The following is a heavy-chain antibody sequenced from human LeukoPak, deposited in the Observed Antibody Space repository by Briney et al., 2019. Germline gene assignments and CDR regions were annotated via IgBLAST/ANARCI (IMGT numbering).Heavy chain of an antibody. CDR3: ARGNVPGIAVAGTMIDAFDI. J-gene: IGHJ3*02. V-gene: IGHV1-2*02. Sequence: ASVKVSCKASGYTFTGYYMHWVRQAPGQGLEWMGWINPNSGGTSYAQKFQGRVTMTRDTSISTAYMELSRLRSDDTAVYYCARGNVPGIAVAGTMIDAFDIWGQGTMVTVSS. CDR1: GYTFTGYY. CDR2: INPNSGGT. D-gene: IGHD6-19*01.